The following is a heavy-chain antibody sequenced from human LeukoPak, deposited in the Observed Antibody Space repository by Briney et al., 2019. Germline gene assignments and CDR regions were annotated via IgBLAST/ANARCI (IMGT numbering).Heavy chain of an antibody. CDR3: ASGAYYDFWSGYQAVDN. Sequence: SETLSLTCTVSGGSISSGGYYWSWIRQHPGKGLEWIGYIYYSGSTYYNPSLKSRVTISVDTSKNQFSLKLSSVTAADTAVYYCASGAYYDFWSGYQAVDNWGQGTLVTVSS. CDR2: IYYSGST. V-gene: IGHV4-31*03. D-gene: IGHD3-3*01. J-gene: IGHJ4*02. CDR1: GGSISSGGYY.